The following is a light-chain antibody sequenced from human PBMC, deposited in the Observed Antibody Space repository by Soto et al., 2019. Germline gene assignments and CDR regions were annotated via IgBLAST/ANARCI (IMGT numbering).Light chain of an antibody. CDR2: EES. J-gene: IGKJ5*01. CDR1: QAITNN. Sequence: DIHLTQFPFSLSASVGDRVTIPCRASQAITNNLAWYQQKPGNPPKLLIYEESTLHSGVPSRFSGRKVGTQFILTIDSLQPEDFATYYCQQSYSTPITFGQGTRLEIK. V-gene: IGKV1-9*01. CDR3: QQSYSTPIT.